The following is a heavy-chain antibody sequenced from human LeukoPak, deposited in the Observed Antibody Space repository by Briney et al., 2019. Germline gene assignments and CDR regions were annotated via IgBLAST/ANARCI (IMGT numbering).Heavy chain of an antibody. CDR2: IYSGGST. CDR1: GFTVSSNY. CDR3: ARDRSPGSYYDLYYYYGMDV. J-gene: IGHJ6*02. Sequence: GGSLRLSCAASGFTVSSNYMSWVRQAPGKGLEWVSVIYSGGSTYYADSVKGRFTISRDNSKNTLYLQMNSLRAEDMAVYYYARDRSPGSYYDLYYYYGMDVWGQGTTVTVSS. V-gene: IGHV3-53*01. D-gene: IGHD1-26*01.